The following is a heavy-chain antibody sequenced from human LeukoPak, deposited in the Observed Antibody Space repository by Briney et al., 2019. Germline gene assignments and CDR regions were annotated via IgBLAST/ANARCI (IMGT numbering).Heavy chain of an antibody. CDR1: GGTFSSYA. D-gene: IGHD4-17*01. CDR2: IIPIFGTA. CDR3: ARVGRNRDYGDYVRWFDP. J-gene: IGHJ5*02. V-gene: IGHV1-69*06. Sequence: SVKVSCKASGGTFSSYAISWVRQAPGQGLEWMGRIIPIFGTANYAQKFQGRVTITADKSTSTAYMELSGLRSEDTAVYYCARVGRNRDYGDYVRWFDPWGQGTLVTVSS.